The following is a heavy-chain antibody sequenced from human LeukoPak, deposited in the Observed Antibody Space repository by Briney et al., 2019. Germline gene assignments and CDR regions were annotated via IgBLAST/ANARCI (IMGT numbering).Heavy chain of an antibody. D-gene: IGHD3-3*01. V-gene: IGHV5-51*01. CDR1: GYSFTSYW. Sequence: GESLKISCKGSGYSFTSYWIGWVRQMPGKGLEWMGIIYPGDSDTRYSRSFQGQVTISADKSISTAYLQWSSLQASDPAVYYCWTPIYDDPFDIWGQGTMVTVSS. J-gene: IGHJ3*02. CDR3: WTPIYDDPFDI. CDR2: IYPGDSDT.